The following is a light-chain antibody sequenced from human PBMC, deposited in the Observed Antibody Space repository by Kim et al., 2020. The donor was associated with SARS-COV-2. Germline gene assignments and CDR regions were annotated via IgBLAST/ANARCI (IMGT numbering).Light chain of an antibody. J-gene: IGLJ3*02. CDR3: SAWDSSLHALV. V-gene: IGLV10-54*01. CDR2: RDN. CDR1: SNNIGNQG. Sequence: QAGLTQPPSVSETLRQTATLTCTGNSNNIGNQGAAWLQQHQGHPPKLLSYRDNNRPSGISERLSASRSGNTASLTITGLQPEDEADYYCSAWDSSLHALVFGGGTQLTVL.